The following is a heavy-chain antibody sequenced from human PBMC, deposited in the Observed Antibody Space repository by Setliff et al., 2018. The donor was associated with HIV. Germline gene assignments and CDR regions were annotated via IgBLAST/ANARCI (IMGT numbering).Heavy chain of an antibody. J-gene: IGHJ4*02. D-gene: IGHD4-4*01. V-gene: IGHV3-15*01. CDR2: IKSKVSGETA. CDR1: GFTFSNYA. Sequence: PGGSLRLSCAASGFTFSNYAMTWVRQAPGKGLEWVGLIKSKVSGETADYAAPVTGRFTISRDDSRNMVFLQMNSLKSDDTAVYYCTTENHSYCGRGTLVTVSS. CDR3: TTENHSY.